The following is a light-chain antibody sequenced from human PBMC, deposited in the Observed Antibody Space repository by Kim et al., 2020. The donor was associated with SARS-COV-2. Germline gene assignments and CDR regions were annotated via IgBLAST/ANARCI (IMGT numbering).Light chain of an antibody. CDR3: AAWDDSLNGYV. CDR2: RND. V-gene: IGLV1-44*01. Sequence: GQRVTISCSGGSSNIGSNAVSWYQQLAGTAPKPLIYRNDQRPSGVPDRFSGSKSGTSASLAISGLQSEDEADYYCAAWDDSLNGYVFGTGTKVTVL. J-gene: IGLJ1*01. CDR1: SSNIGSNA.